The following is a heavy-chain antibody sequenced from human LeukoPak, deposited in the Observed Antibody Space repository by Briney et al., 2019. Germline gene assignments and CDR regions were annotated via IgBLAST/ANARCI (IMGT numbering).Heavy chain of an antibody. D-gene: IGHD6-13*01. CDR2: INPNSGGT. CDR1: GYTFTGYY. V-gene: IGHV1-2*02. Sequence: ASVKVSCKASGYTFTGYYMHWVRQAPGQGLEWMEWINPNSGGTNYAQKFQGRVTMTRDTSISTAYMELSRLRSDDTAVYCCARGTYSSSGYSVWGQGTLVTVSS. CDR3: ARGTYSSSGYSV. J-gene: IGHJ4*02.